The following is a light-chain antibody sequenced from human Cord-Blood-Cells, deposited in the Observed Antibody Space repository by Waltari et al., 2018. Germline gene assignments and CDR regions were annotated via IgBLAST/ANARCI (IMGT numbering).Light chain of an antibody. CDR1: SSDVGGYNY. V-gene: IGLV2-14*01. CDR3: SSYTSSSFWV. J-gene: IGLJ3*02. CDR2: EVS. Sequence: QSALTQPASVSGSPGHSITISCTGTSSDVGGYNYVSWYQQHPGKAPKLMIYEVSNRPSGVSNRFSGSKSGNTASLTISGLQAEDEADYYCSSYTSSSFWVFGGGTKLTVL.